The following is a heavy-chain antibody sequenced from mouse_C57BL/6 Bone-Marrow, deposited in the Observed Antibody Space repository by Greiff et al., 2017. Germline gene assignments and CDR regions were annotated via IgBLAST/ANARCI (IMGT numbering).Heavy chain of an antibody. CDR3: ARNWLLRDY. CDR1: GFSLTSYG. CDR2: IWSGGST. Sequence: VKLVESGPGLVQPSQSLSITCTVSGFSLTSYGVHWVRQSPGKGLEWLGVIWSGGSTDYNAAFISRLSISKDNSKSQVFFKMNSLQAYDTSINYCARNWLLRDYWGQGTTLTVSS. D-gene: IGHD2-3*01. V-gene: IGHV2-2*01. J-gene: IGHJ2*01.